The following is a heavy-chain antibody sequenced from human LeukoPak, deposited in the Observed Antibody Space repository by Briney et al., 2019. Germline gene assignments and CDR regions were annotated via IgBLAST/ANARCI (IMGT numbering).Heavy chain of an antibody. CDR3: AREGCSSTSCYAWFDY. CDR2: ISSSSSYI. J-gene: IGHJ4*02. Sequence: GGSLRLSCAASGFTFSSYSMNWVRQAPGKGLEWVSSISSSSSYIYYADSVKGRFTISRDNAKNSLYLQMNSLRAEDTAVYYCAREGCSSTSCYAWFDYWGQGTLVTVSS. D-gene: IGHD2-2*01. V-gene: IGHV3-21*01. CDR1: GFTFSSYS.